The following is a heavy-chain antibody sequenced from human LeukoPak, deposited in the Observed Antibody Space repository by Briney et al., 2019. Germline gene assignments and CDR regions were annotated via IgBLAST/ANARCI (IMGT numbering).Heavy chain of an antibody. CDR3: VGQKGSTSGGGLDP. CDR2: IYYSGTT. V-gene: IGHV4-59*01. Sequence: SETLSLTCTVSGGSISTYYWNWIRQPPGKGLEWIGNIYYSGTTNCNPSLKSRVSISLDTSKNQFSLKLSSVTAAGTAVYYCVGQKGSTSGGGLDPWGQGTLVTVSS. J-gene: IGHJ5*02. D-gene: IGHD6-19*01. CDR1: GGSISTYY.